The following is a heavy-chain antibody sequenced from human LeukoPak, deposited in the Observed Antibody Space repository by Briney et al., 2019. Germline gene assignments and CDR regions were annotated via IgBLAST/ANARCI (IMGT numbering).Heavy chain of an antibody. V-gene: IGHV1-2*02. CDR2: INPNSGGT. J-gene: IGHJ4*02. Sequence: ASVTVSCKASGYIFTGYYMHWVRQAPGQGLEWMGWINPNSGGTNYAQKFQGRVTMTRDTSISTAYMELSRLRSDDTAVYYCARVRIQLWPHFDYWGQGTLVTVSS. D-gene: IGHD5-18*01. CDR3: ARVRIQLWPHFDY. CDR1: GYIFTGYY.